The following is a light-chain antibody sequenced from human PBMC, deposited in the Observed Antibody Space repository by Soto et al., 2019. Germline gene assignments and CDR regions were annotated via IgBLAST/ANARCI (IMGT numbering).Light chain of an antibody. J-gene: IGKJ2*01. CDR1: QIVSSTY. CDR2: GSS. V-gene: IGKV3-20*01. Sequence: EIVLTQSPGTLSLPLGARATLSCRASQIVSSTYLAWYQQKVGQPPRLLIYGSSNRAPGILDRFSGSGSGTDYSLTITRLEPEDFAVYYCQQYASSPMYIFGQGTKLEIK. CDR3: QQYASSPMYI.